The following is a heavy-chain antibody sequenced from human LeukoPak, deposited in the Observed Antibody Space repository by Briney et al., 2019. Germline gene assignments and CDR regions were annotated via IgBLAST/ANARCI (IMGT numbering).Heavy chain of an antibody. J-gene: IGHJ4*02. V-gene: IGHV4-61*01. Sequence: SETLSLTCTVSGGSVSSGSYYWSWIRQPPGKGLEWIGYIYYSGSTNSNPSLKSRVTISVDTSKNQFSLKLSSVTAADTAVHYCARENDYDSSGSFDYWGQGTLVTVSS. CDR2: IYYSGST. D-gene: IGHD3-22*01. CDR1: GGSVSSGSYY. CDR3: ARENDYDSSGSFDY.